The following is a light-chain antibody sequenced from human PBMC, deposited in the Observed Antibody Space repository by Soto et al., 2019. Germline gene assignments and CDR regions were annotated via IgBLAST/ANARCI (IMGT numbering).Light chain of an antibody. Sequence: QSALTQPPSASGSPGQSVTISCTGTSRDIGGYDHVSWYRQDPGKAPKVMIYEVTKRPSGVPDRFSGSKAGNTASLTVFGLQAEDDANYYCGSFAGAVWVFGGGTKLTVL. CDR3: GSFAGAVWV. V-gene: IGLV2-8*01. CDR2: EVT. CDR1: SRDIGGYDH. J-gene: IGLJ3*02.